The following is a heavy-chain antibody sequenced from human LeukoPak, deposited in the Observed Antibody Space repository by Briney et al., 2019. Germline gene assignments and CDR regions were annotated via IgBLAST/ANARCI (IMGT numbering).Heavy chain of an antibody. V-gene: IGHV3-23*01. Sequence: GGSLRLSCTASGFTLRSSVMSWVRQAPGKGLEWVSTMSPSGGTYYADSVKGRFTISRDNSKNTLYLQMNSLRAEDTAVYYCVRGSSGTVVRGVAWAWFDPWGQGTLVTVSS. CDR3: VRGSSGTVVRGVAWAWFDP. J-gene: IGHJ5*02. D-gene: IGHD3-10*01. CDR2: MSPSGGT. CDR1: GFTLRSSV.